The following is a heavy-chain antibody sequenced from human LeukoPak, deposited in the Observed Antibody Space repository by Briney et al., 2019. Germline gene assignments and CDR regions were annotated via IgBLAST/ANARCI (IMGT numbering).Heavy chain of an antibody. CDR1: GFTFSSYA. D-gene: IGHD3-9*01. CDR3: AKDAYYDILTGYFYFDY. J-gene: IGHJ4*02. V-gene: IGHV3-23*01. Sequence: GGSLRLSCAASGFTFSSYAMSWVRQAPGKGLEWVSAISGSGGSTYYADSVKGRFTISRDNSKNTLYLLMNSLRAEDTAVYYCAKDAYYDILTGYFYFDYWGQGTLVTVSS. CDR2: ISGSGGST.